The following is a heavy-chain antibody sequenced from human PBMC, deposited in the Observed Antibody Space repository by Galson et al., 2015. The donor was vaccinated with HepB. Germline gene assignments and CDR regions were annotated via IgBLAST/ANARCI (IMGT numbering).Heavy chain of an antibody. CDR2: VSGSSGTI. V-gene: IGHV3-21*06. D-gene: IGHD6-13*01. CDR1: GFIFSSYN. J-gene: IGHJ3*01. Sequence: SLRLSCAASGFIFSSYNMNWVRLAPGKGLEWISSVSGSSGTIYYADSVRGRFAISRDNAKNSLYLQMNSLRAEDTAVYYCARELPQSWSFRVHNQVDHALDLWGQGTVVTVSS. CDR3: ARELPQSWSFRVHNQVDHALDL.